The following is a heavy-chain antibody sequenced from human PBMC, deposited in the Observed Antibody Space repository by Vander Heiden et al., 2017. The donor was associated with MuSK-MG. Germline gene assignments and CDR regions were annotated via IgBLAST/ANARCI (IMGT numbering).Heavy chain of an antibody. CDR1: GFPFSTYA. CDR2: IIGSGRST. Sequence: EEKLLESGGRLVQPGGSLRLSSAASGFPFSTYAMSGARQSTGQGLVWVSCIIGSGRSTYYADSVKSRFTISRDNSKNTLYLQMNTLRAEDTAVYYCAKNPNYDFWSGYSNWFDPWGQGTLVTVSS. J-gene: IGHJ5*02. V-gene: IGHV3-23*01. CDR3: AKNPNYDFWSGYSNWFDP. D-gene: IGHD3-3*01.